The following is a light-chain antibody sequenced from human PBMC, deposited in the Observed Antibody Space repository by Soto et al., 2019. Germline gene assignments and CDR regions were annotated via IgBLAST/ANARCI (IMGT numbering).Light chain of an antibody. CDR3: CSYAGNNILV. J-gene: IGLJ2*01. CDR1: SSDVGSYNY. CDR2: DVN. V-gene: IGLV2-11*01. Sequence: QSVLTQPRSVSGSPGQSLTISCTGASSDVGSYNYVSWYQQYPGKAPKVLMYDVNQRPSGVPDRFSGSKSGNTASLSISGLQAADEADYYCCSYAGNNILVCGGGTKLTVL.